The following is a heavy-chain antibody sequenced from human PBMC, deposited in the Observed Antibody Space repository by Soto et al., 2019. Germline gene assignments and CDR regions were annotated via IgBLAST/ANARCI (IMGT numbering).Heavy chain of an antibody. V-gene: IGHV3-30*18. CDR3: AKVVTPVYYYYYYGMDV. J-gene: IGHJ6*02. CDR1: GFTFSSYG. Sequence: GGSLRLSCAASGFTFSSYGMHWVRQAPGKGLEWVAVISYDGSNKYYADSVKGRFTISRDNSKNTLYLQMNSLRAEDTAVYYCAKVVTPVYYYYYYGMDVWGQGTTVTVSS. CDR2: ISYDGSNK. D-gene: IGHD2-21*02.